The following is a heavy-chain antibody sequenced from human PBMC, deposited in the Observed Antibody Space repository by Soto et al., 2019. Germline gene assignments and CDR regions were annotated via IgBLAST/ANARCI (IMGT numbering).Heavy chain of an antibody. CDR2: IIPIFGTA. Sequence: AASVKVSCKASGGTFSSYAISWVRQAPGQGLEWMGGIIPIFGTANYAQKFQGRVTITADESTSTAYMELNILRAEDTAVYYCATLGGTRHFDFWGQGTLVTVSS. CDR3: ATLGGTRHFDF. J-gene: IGHJ4*02. CDR1: GGTFSSYA. D-gene: IGHD1-26*01. V-gene: IGHV1-69*13.